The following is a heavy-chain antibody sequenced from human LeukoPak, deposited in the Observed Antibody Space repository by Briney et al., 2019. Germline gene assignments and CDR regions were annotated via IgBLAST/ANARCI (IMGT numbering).Heavy chain of an antibody. Sequence: GGSLRLYCAASGFNFSGYWMTWVRQAPGKGLEWVANIKEDGSEKHYVDSVKGRFTISRDNAKNSLYLQMNTLRVEDTAVYYCAVTIAVGYWGQGTLVTVSS. V-gene: IGHV3-7*01. CDR2: IKEDGSEK. CDR1: GFNFSGYW. CDR3: AVTIAVGY. D-gene: IGHD6-19*01. J-gene: IGHJ4*02.